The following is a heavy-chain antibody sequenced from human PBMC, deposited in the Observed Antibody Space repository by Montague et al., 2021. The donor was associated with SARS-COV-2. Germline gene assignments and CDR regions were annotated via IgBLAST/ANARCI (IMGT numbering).Heavy chain of an antibody. D-gene: IGHD3-10*01. CDR3: ARLWDFYGSGSYKNSWFDP. CDR1: AGSISTNSYY. V-gene: IGHV4-39*02. J-gene: IGHJ5*02. Sequence: SETLSLTCTVSAGSISTNSYYWAWIRQPPGKGLEWIGSISYSGSTYFSPSLESRLTMSVGTSKNHFSLKLSSVTAAHTAVYYCARLWDFYGSGSYKNSWFDPWGQGTRVTVSS. CDR2: ISYSGST.